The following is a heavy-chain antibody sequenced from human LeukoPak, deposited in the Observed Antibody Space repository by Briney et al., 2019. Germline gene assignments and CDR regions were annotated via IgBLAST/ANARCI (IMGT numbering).Heavy chain of an antibody. J-gene: IGHJ4*02. CDR2: ISYDGNSQ. V-gene: IGHV3-30*18. Sequence: GGSLTLSCAASGFTFSNYAIHWVRQAPGRGLEWVAAISYDGNSQHYGAPVKGRFTISRDNSKNTVYLQINTLRTDDAAIYYCAKPYPTLTTSAVLDNWGQGTPVTVSS. D-gene: IGHD1-1*01. CDR3: AKPYPTLTTSAVLDN. CDR1: GFTFSNYA.